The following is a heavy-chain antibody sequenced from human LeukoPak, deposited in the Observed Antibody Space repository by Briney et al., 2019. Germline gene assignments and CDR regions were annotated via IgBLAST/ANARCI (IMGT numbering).Heavy chain of an antibody. CDR2: IYYSGST. CDR1: GGSISSSSYY. CDR3: ARGGGSYRSFVFLNAFDI. J-gene: IGHJ3*02. D-gene: IGHD1-26*01. Sequence: SETLSLTCTVSGGSISSSSYYWGWIRQPPGKGLEWIGSIYYSGSTNYNPSLKSRVTISVDTSKNQFSLKLSSVTAADTAVYYCARGGGSYRSFVFLNAFDIWGQGTMVTASS. V-gene: IGHV4-39*07.